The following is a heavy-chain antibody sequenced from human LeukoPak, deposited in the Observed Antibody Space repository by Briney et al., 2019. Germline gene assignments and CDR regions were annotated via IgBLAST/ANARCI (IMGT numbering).Heavy chain of an antibody. D-gene: IGHD4/OR15-4a*01. Sequence: SDPLSLTCTVSGVSISSSSYYCGWIRQPPRKGLGWIRCIYSSGSTYYNPSLKRRVTISVDTSKNQFALKLSSVTAADTAVYYCAKEGTYTYGASDFDYWGQGTLVTVSS. CDR2: IYSSGST. CDR1: GVSISSSSYY. J-gene: IGHJ4*02. V-gene: IGHV4-39*06. CDR3: AKEGTYTYGASDFDY.